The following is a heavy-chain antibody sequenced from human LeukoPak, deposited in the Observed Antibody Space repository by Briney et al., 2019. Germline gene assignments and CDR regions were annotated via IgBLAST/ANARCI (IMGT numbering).Heavy chain of an antibody. Sequence: SETLSLTCTVSGGSISSGGYYWSWIRQHPGKGLEWFGYIYYSGSTYYNPSLKSRYTISVDTSKNQFSLKLSSVTAADTAVYYCAGTDSSGWYVGIDYWGQGTLVTVSS. CDR3: AGTDSSGWYVGIDY. CDR1: GGSISSGGYY. D-gene: IGHD6-19*01. V-gene: IGHV4-31*03. J-gene: IGHJ4*02. CDR2: IYYSGST.